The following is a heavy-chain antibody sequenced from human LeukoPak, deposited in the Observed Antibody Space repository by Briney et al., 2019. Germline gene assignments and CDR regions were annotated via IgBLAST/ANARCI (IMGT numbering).Heavy chain of an antibody. D-gene: IGHD5-18*01. J-gene: IGHJ4*02. CDR3: ARDAPGNTALDY. CDR2: IKQDGSEK. Sequence: GGSLRLSCAASGFTFSSYEMNWVRQAPGKGLEWVANIKQDGSEKYYVDSVKGRFTISRDNAKNTLYLQMNSLRAEDTAVYYCARDAPGNTALDYWGQGTLVTVSS. CDR1: GFTFSSYE. V-gene: IGHV3-7*01.